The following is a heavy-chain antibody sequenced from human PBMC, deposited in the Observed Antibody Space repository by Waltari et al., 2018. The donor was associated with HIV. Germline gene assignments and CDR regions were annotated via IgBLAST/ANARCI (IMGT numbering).Heavy chain of an antibody. Sequence: QVQLQESGPGLVTPPETLSLPCTPSRGPLSSYYWSWIRPPAGKGLAWIGRIYTSGSTNYNPSLKSRVTMSVDTSKNQFSLKLSSVTAADTAVYYCARGGSRDSSGLDFDYWGQGTLVTVSS. J-gene: IGHJ4*02. D-gene: IGHD3-22*01. CDR3: ARGGSRDSSGLDFDY. CDR1: RGPLSSYY. CDR2: IYTSGST. V-gene: IGHV4-4*07.